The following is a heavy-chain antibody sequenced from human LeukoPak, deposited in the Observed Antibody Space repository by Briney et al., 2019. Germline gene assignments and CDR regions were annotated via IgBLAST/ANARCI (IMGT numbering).Heavy chain of an antibody. CDR2: INPNSGGT. D-gene: IGHD3-22*01. CDR3: ARHLDYYYDSIGPRGY. CDR1: RYTFTGYY. J-gene: IGHJ4*02. V-gene: IGHV1-2*02. Sequence: GASVKVSCKASRYTFTGYYMHWVRQAPGHGLEWRRWINPNSGGTNYAQKLQGRVTMPRDTSISTAYMELSRLRSDDTSVYYCARHLDYYYDSIGPRGYWDQGTLVTVSS.